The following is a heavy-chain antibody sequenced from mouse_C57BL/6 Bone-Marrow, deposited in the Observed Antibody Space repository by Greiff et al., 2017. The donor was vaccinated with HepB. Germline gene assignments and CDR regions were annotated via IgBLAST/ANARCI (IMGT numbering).Heavy chain of an antibody. Sequence: VQLQQPGAELVKPGASVKLSCKASGYTFTSYWMQWVKQRPGQGLEWIGEIDPSDSHTNYNQKFKGKATLTVDTSSSTAYMQLSSLTSEDSAVYYCARCYYSNPYYFDYWGQGTTLTVSS. D-gene: IGHD2-5*01. V-gene: IGHV1-50*01. CDR2: IDPSDSHT. CDR1: GYTFTSYW. CDR3: ARCYYSNPYYFDY. J-gene: IGHJ2*01.